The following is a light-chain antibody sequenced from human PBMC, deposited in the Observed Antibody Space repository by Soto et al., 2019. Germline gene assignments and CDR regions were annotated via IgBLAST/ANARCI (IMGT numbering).Light chain of an antibody. J-gene: IGKJ1*01. CDR1: QSVLHSDGKTH. Sequence: DILLTQSPLSLSVTPGQPASMSCSSSQSVLHSDGKTHLYWYLQRPGQPPHLLIYEVSHRFSGVPERFSGSGSGTDFTLTVSWVEAEDVGVYYCMQTKQLPVTFGQGTKVDIK. CDR3: MQTKQLPVT. V-gene: IGKV2D-29*01. CDR2: EVS.